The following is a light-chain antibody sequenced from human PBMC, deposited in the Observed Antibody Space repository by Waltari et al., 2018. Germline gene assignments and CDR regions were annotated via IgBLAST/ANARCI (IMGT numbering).Light chain of an antibody. V-gene: IGKV3-20*01. Sequence: EIVLTQSPGSLSSSPGERVTLSSRASQSVSWALAWYQQKPGQAPGLVLFGAANRATGIPDRFSGSGSETDFSLTISRLEPEDFSVYYCQHYVRLPATFGRGTKVEIK. CDR2: GAA. J-gene: IGKJ1*01. CDR1: QSVSWA. CDR3: QHYVRLPAT.